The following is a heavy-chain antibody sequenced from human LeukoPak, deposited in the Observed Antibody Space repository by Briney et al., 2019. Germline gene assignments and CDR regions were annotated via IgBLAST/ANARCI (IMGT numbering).Heavy chain of an antibody. J-gene: IGHJ6*02. V-gene: IGHV4-31*03. CDR3: ARDLMAEVYYYGMDV. CDR1: GGSISSGGYY. Sequence: PSETLSLTCTVSGGSISSGGYYWSWIRQHPGKGLEWIGYIYYSGSTYYNPSLKSRVTISVDTSKNQFSLKLSSVTAADTAVYYCARDLMAEVYYYGMDVWGQGTTVTVSS. CDR2: IYYSGST. D-gene: IGHD5-24*01.